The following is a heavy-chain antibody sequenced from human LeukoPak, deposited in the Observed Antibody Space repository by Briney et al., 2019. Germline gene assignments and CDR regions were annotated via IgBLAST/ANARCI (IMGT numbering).Heavy chain of an antibody. CDR2: INPNSGGT. Sequence: ASVKVSCKASGYTFTGYYMHWVRQAPGQGLEWMGWINPNSGGTNYAQKFQGRVTMTRDTSISTAYMELSRLRSDDTAVYYCARDAVVVLAATRADAFDIWGQGTMVTVSS. CDR1: GYTFTGYY. V-gene: IGHV1-2*02. D-gene: IGHD2-15*01. J-gene: IGHJ3*02. CDR3: ARDAVVVLAATRADAFDI.